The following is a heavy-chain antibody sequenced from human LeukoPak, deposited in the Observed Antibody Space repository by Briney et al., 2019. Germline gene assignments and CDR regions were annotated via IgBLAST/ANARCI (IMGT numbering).Heavy chain of an antibody. D-gene: IGHD2/OR15-2a*01. CDR3: AKDSAKKYDDY. V-gene: IGHV3-23*01. CDR1: GVSFSSDG. CDR2: ISGRSGST. J-gene: IGHJ4*02. Sequence: GGSLRLSCAAPGVSFSSDGMSWVRHTPGKRLEWVSPISGRSGSTYYADSVKGRFTIYRDNSKNTLFLQMNSLRAEDTAVYYCAKDSAKKYDDYWGQGTLVTVSS.